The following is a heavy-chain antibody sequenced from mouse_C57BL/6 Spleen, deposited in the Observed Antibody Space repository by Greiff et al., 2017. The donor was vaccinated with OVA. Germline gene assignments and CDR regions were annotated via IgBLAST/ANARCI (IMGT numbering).Heavy chain of an antibody. J-gene: IGHJ4*01. Sequence: EVQGVESGEGLVKPGGSLKLSCAASGFTFSSYAMSWVRQTPEKRLEWVAYISSGGDYIYYADTVKGRFTISRDNARNTLYLQLSSLKSEDTAMYYCTRDSDYDGAMDYWGQGTSVTVSS. CDR1: GFTFSSYA. D-gene: IGHD2-4*01. CDR3: TRDSDYDGAMDY. CDR2: ISSGGDYI. V-gene: IGHV5-9-1*02.